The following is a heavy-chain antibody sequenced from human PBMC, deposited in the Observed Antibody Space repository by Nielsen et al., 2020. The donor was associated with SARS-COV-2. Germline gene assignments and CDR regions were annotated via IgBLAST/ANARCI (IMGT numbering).Heavy chain of an antibody. CDR3: ARGGSRRYAFDI. V-gene: IGHV4-59*12. D-gene: IGHD3-10*01. J-gene: IGHJ3*02. Sequence: WIRQPPGKGLEWIGYIYYSGSTNYNPSLKSRVTISVDTSKNQFSLKLSSVTAADTAVYYCARGGSRRYAFDIWGRGTMVTVSS. CDR2: IYYSGST.